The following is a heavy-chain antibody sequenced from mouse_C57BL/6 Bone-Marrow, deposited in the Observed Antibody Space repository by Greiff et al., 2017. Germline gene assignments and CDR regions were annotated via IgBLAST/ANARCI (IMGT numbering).Heavy chain of an antibody. CDR2: IDPENGDT. J-gene: IGHJ4*01. CDR1: GFNIKDDY. Sequence: EVQLQQSGAELVRPGASVKLSCTASGFNIKDDYMHWVKQRPEQGLEWIGWIDPENGDTEYASKFQGKATISADTSSNTAYLQLSSPSSEDTSVYYCTTILVITTVVATDYAMDYWGQGTSVPVSS. CDR3: TTILVITTVVATDYAMDY. D-gene: IGHD1-1*01. V-gene: IGHV14-4*01.